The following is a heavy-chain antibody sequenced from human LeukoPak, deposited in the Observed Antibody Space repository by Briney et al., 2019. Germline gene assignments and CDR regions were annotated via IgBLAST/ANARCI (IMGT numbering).Heavy chain of an antibody. CDR1: GFTFSIYE. J-gene: IGHJ4*02. Sequence: GGSLRLSCAASGFTFSIYEMNWVRQAPGKGLAWVSYISSSGSTIDYADSVKGRFTISRDNAKNSLFLQMHSLRGEDTAVYYCARATVGFDYWGQGTLVTVSS. CDR3: ARATVGFDY. D-gene: IGHD3-3*01. V-gene: IGHV3-48*03. CDR2: ISSSGSTI.